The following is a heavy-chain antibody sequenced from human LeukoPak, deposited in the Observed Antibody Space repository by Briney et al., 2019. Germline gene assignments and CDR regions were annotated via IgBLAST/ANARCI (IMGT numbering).Heavy chain of an antibody. CDR1: GFTPSIYG. CDR2: ISYNGSNK. D-gene: IGHD5-18*01. V-gene: IGHV3-30*18. J-gene: IGHJ4*02. Sequence: GGSLRLSRAASGFTPSIYGMHWVRHAPDKGVEWVAVISYNGSNKYHVDTVKGRFTIYRDNSKNTLYLQMNTLRAEDTAVYYCAKDSGGYTYVFDYWGQGTLVTVSS. CDR3: AKDSGGYTYVFDY.